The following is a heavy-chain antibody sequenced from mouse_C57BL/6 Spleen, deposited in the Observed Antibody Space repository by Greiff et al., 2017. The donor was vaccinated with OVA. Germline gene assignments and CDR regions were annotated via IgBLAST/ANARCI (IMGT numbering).Heavy chain of an antibody. CDR2: INPYNGGT. CDR1: GYTFTDYY. Sequence: EVQLQQSGPVLVKPGASVKMSCKASGYTFTDYYMNWVKQSHGKSLEWIGVINPYNGGTSYNQKFKGKATLTVDKSSSTAYMELNSLTSDDSAVYYCARTPLTTVVAPLPDYWGQGTTLTVSS. J-gene: IGHJ2*01. CDR3: ARTPLTTVVAPLPDY. D-gene: IGHD1-1*01. V-gene: IGHV1-19*01.